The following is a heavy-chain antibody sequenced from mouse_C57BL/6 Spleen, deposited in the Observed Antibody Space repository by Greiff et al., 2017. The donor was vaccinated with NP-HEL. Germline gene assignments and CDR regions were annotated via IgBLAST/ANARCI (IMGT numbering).Heavy chain of an antibody. CDR3: ARKNSNPWYFDV. CDR1: GFTFSSYG. CDR2: ISSGGSYN. J-gene: IGHJ1*03. D-gene: IGHD2-5*01. V-gene: IGHV5-6*01. Sequence: EVHLVESGGDLVKPGGSLKLSCAASGFTFSSYGMSWVRQTPDKRLEWVATISSGGSYNYYPDSVKGRFTISRDNAKNTLYLQMSSLKSEDTAMYYCARKNSNPWYFDVWGTGTTVTVSS.